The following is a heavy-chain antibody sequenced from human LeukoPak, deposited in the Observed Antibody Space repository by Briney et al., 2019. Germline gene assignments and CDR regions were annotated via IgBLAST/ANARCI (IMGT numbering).Heavy chain of an antibody. Sequence: SLRLSCAASGFTFDGYAMHWVRQAPGKGLEWVSGISWNSGSIGYADSVKGRFTISRDNAKNSLYLQMNSLRAEDTALYYCAKASHYGILTGFDIWGQGTMVTVSS. CDR1: GFTFDGYA. V-gene: IGHV3-9*01. D-gene: IGHD3-9*01. CDR3: AKASHYGILTGFDI. J-gene: IGHJ3*02. CDR2: ISWNSGSI.